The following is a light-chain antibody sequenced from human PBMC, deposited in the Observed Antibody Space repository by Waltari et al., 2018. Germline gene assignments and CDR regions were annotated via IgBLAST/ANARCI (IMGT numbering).Light chain of an antibody. V-gene: IGKV3D-15*01. CDR3: QQSRRWPQRT. CDR1: ENVGTD. CDR2: FAN. J-gene: IGKJ2*01. Sequence: EIVMTQSPVTVSVSPGEAITLSCTASENVGTDEAWYRHKPGQPPRLLIYFANSRATGVPARISGSGSGTDFTLSISSLESEDFAFYYCQQSRRWPQRTFGQGTKLEI.